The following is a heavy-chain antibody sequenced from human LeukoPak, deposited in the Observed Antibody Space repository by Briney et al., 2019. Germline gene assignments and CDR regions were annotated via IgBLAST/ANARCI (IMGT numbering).Heavy chain of an antibody. D-gene: IGHD3-10*01. Sequence: SETLSLTCTVSGGSISSSSYYWSWIRQPPGKGLEWIGYIYYSGSTTYNPSLKSRVTISVDTSKNLFSLKLSSVTAADTAVYYCARFYYYGSGSYYSAYFDYWGQGTLVTVSS. CDR2: IYYSGST. V-gene: IGHV4-61*01. CDR3: ARFYYYGSGSYYSAYFDY. CDR1: GGSISSSSYY. J-gene: IGHJ4*02.